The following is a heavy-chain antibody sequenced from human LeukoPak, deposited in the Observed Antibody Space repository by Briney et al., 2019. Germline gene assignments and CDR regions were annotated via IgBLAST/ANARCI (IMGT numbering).Heavy chain of an antibody. J-gene: IGHJ6*02. CDR3: ARDNIRSPYYYYGMDV. Sequence: SETLSLTCAVYGGSFSGYYWSWIRQPPGKGLEWIGEINHSGSTNYNPSLKSRVTISVDTSKNQFSLKLSSVTAADTAVYYCARDNIRSPYYYYGMDVWGQGTLVTVSS. V-gene: IGHV4-34*01. CDR1: GGSFSGYY. CDR2: INHSGST. D-gene: IGHD3-3*01.